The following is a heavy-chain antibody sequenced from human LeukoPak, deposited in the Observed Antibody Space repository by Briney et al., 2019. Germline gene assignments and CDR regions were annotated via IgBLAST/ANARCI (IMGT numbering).Heavy chain of an antibody. J-gene: IGHJ4*02. D-gene: IGHD6-13*01. CDR1: SGSVSSGSYY. CDR3: ARAMGGAGTVTDY. V-gene: IGHV4-61*01. CDR2: IYYSGST. Sequence: PSETLSLTCTVSSGSVSSGSYYWNWIRQPPGKGLEWIGYIYYSGSTNYNPSLKSRVTISLDTSKNQFSLKLNSVTAADTAVYYCARAMGGAGTVTDYWGQGTLVTVSS.